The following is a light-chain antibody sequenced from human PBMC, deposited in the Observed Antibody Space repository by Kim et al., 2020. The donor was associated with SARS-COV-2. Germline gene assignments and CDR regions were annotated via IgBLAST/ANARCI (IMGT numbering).Light chain of an antibody. CDR3: GTWDSSLSAWV. V-gene: IGLV1-51*01. CDR1: TSNIGKNF. CDR2: DKN. Sequence: QAVLTQPPSVTAAPGQKVTISCSGSTSNIGKNFLSWYQQLPGTAPKLLIYDKNKRPSGIPDRFSGVKSGTSATLGISGLQTGDEADYYCGTWDSSLSAWVFGGGTQLTVL. J-gene: IGLJ3*02.